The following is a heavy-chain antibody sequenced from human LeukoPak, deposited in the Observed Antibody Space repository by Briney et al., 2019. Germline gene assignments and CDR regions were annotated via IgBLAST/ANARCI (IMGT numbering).Heavy chain of an antibody. V-gene: IGHV1-8*01. J-gene: IGHJ4*02. Sequence: ASVKVSCKASGYTFTSYDINWVRQATGQGLEWMGWMNPNSGNTGYAQKFQGRVTMTRNTSISTAYMELSSLRSEGTAVYYCARLPYGDSAGYYFDYWGQGTLVTVSS. D-gene: IGHD4-17*01. CDR1: GYTFTSYD. CDR3: ARLPYGDSAGYYFDY. CDR2: MNPNSGNT.